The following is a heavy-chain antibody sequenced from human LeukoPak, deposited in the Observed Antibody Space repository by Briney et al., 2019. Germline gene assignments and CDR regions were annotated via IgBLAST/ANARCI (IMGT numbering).Heavy chain of an antibody. J-gene: IGHJ3*02. D-gene: IGHD2-21*01. CDR3: AREGGDESAAFDI. CDR1: RFTFTSYW. V-gene: IGHV3-74*01. Sequence: GRSLRLSCAASRFTFTSYWMHWVRQAPGKGLVWVSRINSDGSSTFYADSVKGRFAISRDNAKNTLYLQMNSLRAEDTAVYYCAREGGDESAAFDIWGQGTIVSVCS. CDR2: INSDGSST.